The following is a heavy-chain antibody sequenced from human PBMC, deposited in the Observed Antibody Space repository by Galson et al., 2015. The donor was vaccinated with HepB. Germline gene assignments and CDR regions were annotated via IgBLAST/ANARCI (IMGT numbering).Heavy chain of an antibody. CDR2: ISAYNGNT. D-gene: IGHD3-16*01. V-gene: IGHV1-18*04. Sequence: SVKVSCKASGYTFSSYGISWVRQAPGQGLEWMGWISAYNGNTNFAQKLQGRVTMTTDTSTSTAYMELRSLRSDDTAVYYCARDPPTGWGTQTGYFDYWGQGTLVTVSS. J-gene: IGHJ4*02. CDR3: ARDPPTGWGTQTGYFDY. CDR1: GYTFSSYG.